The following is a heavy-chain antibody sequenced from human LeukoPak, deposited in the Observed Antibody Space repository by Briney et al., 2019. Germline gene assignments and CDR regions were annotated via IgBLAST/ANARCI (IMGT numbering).Heavy chain of an antibody. Sequence: GRSLRLSCAASGFTFSSYAMHWVRQAPGKGLEWVSAISDSAASTYYEDSVKGRFTISRDNSKNTLYLQMNSLRADDTAVYYCAKDWGHCSSPRCYPPYGMDVWGQGTTVTVSS. J-gene: IGHJ6*02. CDR2: ISDSAAST. V-gene: IGHV3-23*01. CDR3: AKDWGHCSSPRCYPPYGMDV. D-gene: IGHD2-2*01. CDR1: GFTFSSYA.